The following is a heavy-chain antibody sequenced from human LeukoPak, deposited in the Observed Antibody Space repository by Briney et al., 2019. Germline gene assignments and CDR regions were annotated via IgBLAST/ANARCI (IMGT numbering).Heavy chain of an antibody. CDR1: GGSINTYF. CDR2: IYYSGST. D-gene: IGHD6-6*01. CDR3: ARVDPDSSSTLEVFDY. Sequence: SETLSLTCTVSGGSINTYFWSWIRQPPGKGLEWIGYIYYSGSTNYNPSLKSRVTISVDTSKNQFSLKLSSVTAADTAVYYCARVDPDSSSTLEVFDYWGQGTLVTVSS. V-gene: IGHV4-59*01. J-gene: IGHJ4*02.